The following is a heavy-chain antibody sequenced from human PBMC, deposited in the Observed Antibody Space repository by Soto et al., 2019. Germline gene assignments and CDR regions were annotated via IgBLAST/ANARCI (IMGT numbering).Heavy chain of an antibody. D-gene: IGHD1-20*01. J-gene: IGHJ6*02. V-gene: IGHV1-69*06. CDR2: FIPLHNTS. CDR3: ASWSSWNPLYYDGLDV. CDR1: GGAFNNYA. Sequence: QVQLLQSGAEVKKPGSSVKVSCKVSGGAFNNYALNWVRHGPGQGLEWLGGFIPLHNTSHYSLKFLGRVTVTAVISSTTVYMELDSLPSDDTATYYCASWSSWNPLYYDGLDVWGQGTTVTVSS.